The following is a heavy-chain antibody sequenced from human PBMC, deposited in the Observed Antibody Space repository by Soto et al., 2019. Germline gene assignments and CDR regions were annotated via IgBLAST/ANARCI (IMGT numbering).Heavy chain of an antibody. J-gene: IGHJ5*02. CDR2: MNTKSFNT. CDR3: TRASASLDP. Sequence: QVQLVQSGAEVTKPGASVKVSCKASGYSFTSYDINWVRQATGQGLEWMGWMNTKSFNTGYAQKFQGRVTLTMDTSISTAYMELHYLRSEDTAVYYCTRASASLDPWGQGTLVTVSS. V-gene: IGHV1-8*01. CDR1: GYSFTSYD.